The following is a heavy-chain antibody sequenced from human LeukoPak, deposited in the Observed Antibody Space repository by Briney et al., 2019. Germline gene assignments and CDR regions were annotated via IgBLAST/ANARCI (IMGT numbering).Heavy chain of an antibody. D-gene: IGHD6-13*01. CDR3: AKGAGYSSNWNFDY. J-gene: IGHJ4*02. V-gene: IGHV3-23*01. CDR1: GFTFSSYA. Sequence: GGSLRLSCAASGFTFSSYAMSWVRQAPGKGLEWVSTISGRGDSTYYADSVKGRFTISRGNSKNTLYLQMNSLRLEDTAGYYCAKGAGYSSNWNFDYWGQGTLVTVSS. CDR2: ISGRGDST.